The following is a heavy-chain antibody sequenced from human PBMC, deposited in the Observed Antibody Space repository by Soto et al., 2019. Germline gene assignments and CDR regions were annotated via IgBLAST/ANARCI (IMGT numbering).Heavy chain of an antibody. Sequence: SATPSLTCPVSGGSISSSSYYWGWIRQPPGKGLEWIGSIYYSGSTYYNPSLKSRVTISVDTSKNQFSLKLSSVTAADTAVYYCASQRIAAAGADYYYYGMDVWGQGTTVTVSS. D-gene: IGHD6-13*01. CDR1: GGSISSSSYY. CDR3: ASQRIAAAGADYYYYGMDV. CDR2: IYYSGST. J-gene: IGHJ6*02. V-gene: IGHV4-39*01.